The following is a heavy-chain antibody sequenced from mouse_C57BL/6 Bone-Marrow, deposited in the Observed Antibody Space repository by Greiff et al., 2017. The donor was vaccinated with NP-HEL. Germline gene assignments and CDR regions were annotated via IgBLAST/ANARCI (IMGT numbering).Heavy chain of an antibody. V-gene: IGHV1-81*01. D-gene: IGHD1-1*01. CDR3: ARWGCGSSLAWFAY. CDR1: GYTFTSYG. Sequence: QVQLQQSGAELARPGASVKLSCKASGYTFTSYGISWVKQRPGQGLEWIGEIYPRSGNTYYNEKFKGKAILTADKSSSTAYLELRSLTSADSAVYYCARWGCGSSLAWFAYWGQGTLVTVSA. CDR2: IYPRSGNT. J-gene: IGHJ3*01.